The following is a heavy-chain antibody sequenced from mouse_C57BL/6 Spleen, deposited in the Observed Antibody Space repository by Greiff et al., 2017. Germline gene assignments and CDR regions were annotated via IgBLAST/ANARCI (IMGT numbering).Heavy chain of an antibody. V-gene: IGHV1-80*01. D-gene: IGHD4-1*01. J-gene: IGHJ1*01. CDR3: ARSNWDLNWYFDF. Sequence: QVQLQQSGAELVKPGASVKISCKASGYAFSSYWMNWVKQRPGKGLEWIGKIHPGDGGTNCNEKFKGKATLTADKSSSTSYMQLSSLTSEDSAVYYCARSNWDLNWYFDFWGPGTTVTVSS. CDR1: GYAFSSYW. CDR2: IHPGDGGT.